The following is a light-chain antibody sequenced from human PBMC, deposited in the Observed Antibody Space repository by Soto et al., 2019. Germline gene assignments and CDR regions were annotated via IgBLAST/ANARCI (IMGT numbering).Light chain of an antibody. J-gene: IGKJ1*01. CDR2: KAS. CDR1: QSVSSW. Sequence: DIQMTQSPSTLSASVGDRVTITCRASQSVSSWVAWYQQKPGKAPNLLITKASTLESGVPSRFSGSGTGTEFTLTINSLQPDDFATYYCQQYKSFLGTFGQGTKAEIK. V-gene: IGKV1-5*03. CDR3: QQYKSFLGT.